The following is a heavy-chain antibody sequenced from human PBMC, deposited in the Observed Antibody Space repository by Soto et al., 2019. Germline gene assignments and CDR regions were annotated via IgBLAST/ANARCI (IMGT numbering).Heavy chain of an antibody. V-gene: IGHV1-46*01. CDR3: ARGSPSSSRLGWLDP. J-gene: IGHJ5*02. Sequence: GASVKVSFKASGYTFISYYMHWVRQAPGQGLEWMGIINPRGGTTYAQNFQGRVTMTRDTSTDTVYLELSSLRSEDTAAYYCARGSPSSSRLGWLDPWGQGTLVTVSS. CDR2: INPRGGT. D-gene: IGHD2-2*01. CDR1: GYTFISYY.